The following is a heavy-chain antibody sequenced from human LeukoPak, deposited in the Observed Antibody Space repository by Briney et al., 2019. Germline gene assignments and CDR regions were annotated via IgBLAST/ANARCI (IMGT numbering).Heavy chain of an antibody. J-gene: IGHJ4*02. CDR1: GFTFSDYY. D-gene: IGHD6-6*01. Sequence: KTGGSLRLSCAASGFTFSDYYMSWIRQAPGKGLEWVSYISRSSSTIYYADSVKGRFTISRDNAKNSVYLQMNSLRAEDTAVYYCARDPYSSSSFDYWGQGTLVTVSS. V-gene: IGHV3-11*04. CDR3: ARDPYSSSSFDY. CDR2: ISRSSSTI.